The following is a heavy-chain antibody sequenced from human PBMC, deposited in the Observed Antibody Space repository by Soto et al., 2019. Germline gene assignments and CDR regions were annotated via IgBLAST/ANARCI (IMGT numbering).Heavy chain of an antibody. D-gene: IGHD3-10*01. Sequence: GGSLRLSCAASGFTFSSYAMSWVRQAPGKGLEWVSAISGSGGSTYYADSVKGRFTISRDNSKNTLYLQMNSLRAEDTAVYYCAKDPTTLWFGELLSWSDSGYWGQGTLVTVSS. CDR2: ISGSGGST. J-gene: IGHJ4*02. CDR1: GFTFSSYA. CDR3: AKDPTTLWFGELLSWSDSGY. V-gene: IGHV3-23*01.